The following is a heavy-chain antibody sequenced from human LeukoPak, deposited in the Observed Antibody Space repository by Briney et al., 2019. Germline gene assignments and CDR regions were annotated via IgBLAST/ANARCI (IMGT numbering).Heavy chain of an antibody. CDR2: IGTIGDT. CDR3: ARVPRMPPHSMFGESTVGY. D-gene: IGHD3-10*02. Sequence: GGSLRLSCAASGFTFSSSDMHWVRQPTGKGLEWVSAIGTIGDTYYPGSVKGRFTISRENAKNTLYLQMNSLRAGDTAVYYCARVPRMPPHSMFGESTVGYWGQGTLVTVSS. V-gene: IGHV3-13*01. CDR1: GFTFSSSD. J-gene: IGHJ4*02.